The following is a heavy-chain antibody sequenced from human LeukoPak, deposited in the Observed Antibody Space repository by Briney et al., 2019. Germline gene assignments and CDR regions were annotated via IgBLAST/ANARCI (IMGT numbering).Heavy chain of an antibody. V-gene: IGHV4-4*02. Sequence: SETLSLTCAVSGGSITSGNWWTWVRQSPGKGLEWIGEIHHGGTTYYNSSLKSRVTISFNTSANQFSLKLSSVTAADTAVYFCAREDYDFRSTSFTGPLPYYFKFWGQGTLVTVSS. D-gene: IGHD3-3*01. J-gene: IGHJ4*02. CDR3: AREDYDFRSTSFTGPLPYYFKF. CDR2: IHHGGTT. CDR1: GGSITSGNW.